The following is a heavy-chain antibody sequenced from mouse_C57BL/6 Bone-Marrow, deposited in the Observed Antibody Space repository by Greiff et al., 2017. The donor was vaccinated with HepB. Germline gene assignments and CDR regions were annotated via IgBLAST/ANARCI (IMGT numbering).Heavy chain of an antibody. Sequence: QVQLQQSGAELVRPGASVTLSCKASGYTFTDYEMHWVKQTPVHGLEWIGAIDPETGGTAYNQKFKGKAILTADKSSSTAYMELRRLTSEDSAVYYCTTYEGTAWFAYWGQGTLVTVSA. D-gene: IGHD2-3*01. CDR2: IDPETGGT. CDR3: TTYEGTAWFAY. J-gene: IGHJ3*01. CDR1: GYTFTDYE. V-gene: IGHV1-15*01.